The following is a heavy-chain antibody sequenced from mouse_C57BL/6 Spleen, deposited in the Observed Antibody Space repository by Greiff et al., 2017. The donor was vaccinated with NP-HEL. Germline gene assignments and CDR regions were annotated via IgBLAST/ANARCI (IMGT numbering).Heavy chain of an antibody. Sequence: EVKLVESGGGLVQPGGSLSLSCAASGFTFTDYYMSWVRQPPGKALEWLGFIRNKANGYTTEYSASVKGRFTISRDNSQIILYLQMNALRAKDSATYYCASYSSYGFAYWGQGTLVTVSA. CDR2: IRNKANGYTT. J-gene: IGHJ3*01. D-gene: IGHD1-1*01. V-gene: IGHV7-3*01. CDR3: ASYSSYGFAY. CDR1: GFTFTDYY.